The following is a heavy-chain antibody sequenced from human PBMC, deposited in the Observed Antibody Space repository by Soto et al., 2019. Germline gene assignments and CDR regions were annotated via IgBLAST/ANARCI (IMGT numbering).Heavy chain of an antibody. CDR3: ASTADHYGSGSYYMVGEYYSYYMEV. CDR2: IYYSGST. J-gene: IGHJ6*03. Sequence: SETLSLTCTASGGSISSSSYYWGWIRQPPGKGLEWIGSIYYSGSTYYNPSLKSRVTISVDTSKNQFSLKLSSVTAADTAVYYCASTADHYGSGSYYMVGEYYSYYMEVWGKGTTVTVSS. CDR1: GGSISSSSYY. D-gene: IGHD3-10*01. V-gene: IGHV4-39*01.